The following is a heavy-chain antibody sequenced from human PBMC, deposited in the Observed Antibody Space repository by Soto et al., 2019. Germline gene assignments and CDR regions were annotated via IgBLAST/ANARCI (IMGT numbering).Heavy chain of an antibody. CDR3: ARHASVWFDP. CDR1: GGSFSGYY. CDR2: INHSGST. D-gene: IGHD2-8*01. J-gene: IGHJ5*02. Sequence: SETLSLTCTVYGGSFSGYYWSWIRQPPGKGLEWIGEINHSGSTNYNPSLKSRVTISVDTSKNQFSLKLNSVTAADTAVYYCARHASVWFDPWGQGTLVTVSS. V-gene: IGHV4-34*01.